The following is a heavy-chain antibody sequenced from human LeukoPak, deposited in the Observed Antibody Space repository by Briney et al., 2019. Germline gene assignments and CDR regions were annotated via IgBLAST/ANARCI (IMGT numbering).Heavy chain of an antibody. CDR2: NYPGDSDT. CDR3: ARSVGAAISVAGLYFDY. J-gene: IGHJ4*02. V-gene: IGHV5-51*01. CDR1: GYSFTNYW. D-gene: IGHD6-19*01. Sequence: PGEVPKISRKGSGYSFTNYWNGRVRQMPGKGPEWMGINYPGDSDTRYSPSFQGQVTISADKSISNAYLQWSSLKASDTAMYDCARSVGAAISVAGLYFDYWGQGTLVTVSS.